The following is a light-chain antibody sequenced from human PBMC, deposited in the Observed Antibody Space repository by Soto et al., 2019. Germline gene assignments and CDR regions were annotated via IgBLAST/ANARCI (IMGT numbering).Light chain of an antibody. J-gene: IGLJ2*01. CDR3: ETWDDSLTAAV. CDR2: DNN. Sequence: QSVLTQPRSVSAAPGQQVTISGSGSNSNIGNNYVSWYQQLPGTTPKLLIYDNNQRPSGIPDRFSASKSGTSATLAITGLQSGDQADYYCETWDDSLTAAVFGGGTKVTVL. V-gene: IGLV1-51*01. CDR1: NSNIGNNY.